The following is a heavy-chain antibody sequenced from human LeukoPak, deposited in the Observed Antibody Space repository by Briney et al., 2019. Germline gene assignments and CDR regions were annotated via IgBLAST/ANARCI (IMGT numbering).Heavy chain of an antibody. J-gene: IGHJ4*02. CDR1: GFTFSSYA. V-gene: IGHV3-64*01. D-gene: IGHD6-13*01. CDR2: ISSNGGST. Sequence: GSLRLSCAASGFTFSSYAMHWVRQAPGKGLEYVSAISSNGGSTYCANSVKGRFTISRDNSKNTLYLQMGSLRAEDMAVYYCARGRGSSWYAYDYWGQGTLVTVSS. CDR3: ARGRGSSWYAYDY.